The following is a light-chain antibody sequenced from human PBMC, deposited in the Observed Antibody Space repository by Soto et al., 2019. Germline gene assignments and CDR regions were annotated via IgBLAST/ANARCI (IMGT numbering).Light chain of an antibody. CDR1: QSVSSSY. CDR3: QQYGSSST. J-gene: IGKJ1*01. CDR2: GAS. V-gene: IGKV3-20*01. Sequence: EIVLTQSPGTLSLSPGERATLSCRASQSVSSSYLAWYQQKPGQAPRLLIYGASSRATGIPDRFSSNGSGTDFTLTISRLEPEDFAVYYCQQYGSSSTFGQGTKVDIK.